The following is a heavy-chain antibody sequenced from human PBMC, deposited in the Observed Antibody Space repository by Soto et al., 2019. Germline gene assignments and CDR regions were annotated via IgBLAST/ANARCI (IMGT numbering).Heavy chain of an antibody. CDR2: ISWNSGSI. V-gene: IGHV3-9*01. J-gene: IGHJ4*02. D-gene: IGHD6-13*01. Sequence: PGGSLRLSCAASGFTFDDYAMHWVRQAPGKGLEWVSGISWNSGSIGYADSVKGRFTISRDNAKNSLYLQMNSLRAEDTALYYCASGGSSWYSPSTFDYWGQGTLVTVSS. CDR1: GFTFDDYA. CDR3: ASGGSSWYSPSTFDY.